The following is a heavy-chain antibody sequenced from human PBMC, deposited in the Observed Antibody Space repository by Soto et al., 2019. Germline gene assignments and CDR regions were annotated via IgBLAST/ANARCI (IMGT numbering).Heavy chain of an antibody. V-gene: IGHV1-69*13. D-gene: IGHD2-15*01. J-gene: IGHJ4*02. CDR3: ARAYCSGGSCYAIFDY. CDR1: GGTFSSYA. Sequence: AASVKVSCKASGGTFSSYAISWVRQAPGQGLEWMGGIIPIFGTANYAQKFQGRVTITADESTSTAYMELSSLRSEDTAVYYCARAYCSGGSCYAIFDYWGQGTLVTVSS. CDR2: IIPIFGTA.